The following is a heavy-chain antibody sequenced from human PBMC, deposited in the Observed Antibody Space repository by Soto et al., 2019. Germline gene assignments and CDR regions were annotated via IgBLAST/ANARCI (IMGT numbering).Heavy chain of an antibody. CDR3: ARDRGVAPPVAGNTHYYYYMDV. CDR1: GYSFTNYG. J-gene: IGHJ6*03. Sequence: QDQLVQSGGEVKKPGASVKVSCKASGYSFTNYGITWVRQAPGQGFEWMGWISAYNGDTNYAQKLQGRVTMTTDASTSTAYLELRSLRSDDTAGYYCARDRGVAPPVAGNTHYYYYMDVWGKGTTVTVSS. V-gene: IGHV1-18*01. CDR2: ISAYNGDT. D-gene: IGHD6-19*01.